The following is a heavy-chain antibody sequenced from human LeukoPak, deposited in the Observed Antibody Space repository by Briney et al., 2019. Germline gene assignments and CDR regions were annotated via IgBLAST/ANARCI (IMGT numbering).Heavy chain of an antibody. CDR1: GFTFSSYG. D-gene: IGHD1-1*01. V-gene: IGHV3-23*01. J-gene: IGHJ3*02. Sequence: GRSLRLSCAASGFTFSSYGMSWVRQAPGKGLEWVSAISGSGGSTYYADSVKGRFTISRDNSKNTLYLQMNSLRAEDTAVYYCARDSRGVEHAFDIWGQGTMVTVSS. CDR3: ARDSRGVEHAFDI. CDR2: ISGSGGST.